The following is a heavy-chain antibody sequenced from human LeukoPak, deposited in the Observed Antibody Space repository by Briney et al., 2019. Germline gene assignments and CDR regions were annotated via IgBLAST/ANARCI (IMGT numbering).Heavy chain of an antibody. CDR2: IWYDGSNK. D-gene: IGHD1-26*01. CDR1: GFTFSSYG. J-gene: IGHJ4*02. Sequence: GGSLRLSCAASGFTFSSYGMHWVRQAPGKGLEWVAVIWYDGSNKYYADSVKGRFTISRDNSKNTLYLQMNSLRAEDTALYYCAKDPLGRWSGSYVDYWGQGTLVTVSS. V-gene: IGHV3-33*06. CDR3: AKDPLGRWSGSYVDY.